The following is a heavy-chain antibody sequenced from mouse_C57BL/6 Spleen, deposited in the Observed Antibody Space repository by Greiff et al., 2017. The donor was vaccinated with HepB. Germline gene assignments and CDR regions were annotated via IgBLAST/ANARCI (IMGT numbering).Heavy chain of an antibody. J-gene: IGHJ3*01. Sequence: VQLQQSGPELVKPGASVKISCKASGYAFSSSWMNWVKQRPGKGLEWIGRIYPGDGDTNYNGKFKGKATLTADKSSSTAYMQLSSLTSEDAAVYFCARHDDDVWFAYWGQGTLVTVSA. CDR2: IYPGDGDT. CDR1: GYAFSSSW. D-gene: IGHD2-4*01. CDR3: ARHDDDVWFAY. V-gene: IGHV1-82*01.